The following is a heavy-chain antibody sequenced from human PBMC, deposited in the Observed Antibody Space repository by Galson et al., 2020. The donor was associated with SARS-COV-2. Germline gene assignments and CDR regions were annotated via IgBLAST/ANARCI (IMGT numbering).Heavy chain of an antibody. D-gene: IGHD5-12*01. Sequence: GGSLRLSCAASGFTFSSYAMHWVRQAPGKGLEWVAVISYDGSNKYYADSVKGRFTISRDNSKNTLYLQMTSLRAEDTAVYYCAGDQGPGMATILYYYCGMDVWGQGTTVTVSS. CDR3: AGDQGPGMATILYYYCGMDV. J-gene: IGHJ6*02. V-gene: IGHV3-30*04. CDR2: ISYDGSNK. CDR1: GFTFSSYA.